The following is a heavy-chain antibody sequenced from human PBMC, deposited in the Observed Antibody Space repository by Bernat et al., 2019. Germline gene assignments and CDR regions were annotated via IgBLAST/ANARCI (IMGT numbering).Heavy chain of an antibody. D-gene: IGHD3-10*01. J-gene: IGHJ6*02. CDR3: ATDLFPAGGYYYSGMDV. CDR1: GYTFTDYY. Sequence: EVQLVQSGAEVKKPGATVKISCKVSGYTFTDYYMHWVQQAPGKGLEWMGLVDPEDGETIYAEKFQGRVTITADTSTDTAYMELSSLRSEDTAVYYCATDLFPAGGYYYSGMDVWGQGTTVTVSS. V-gene: IGHV1-69-2*01. CDR2: VDPEDGET.